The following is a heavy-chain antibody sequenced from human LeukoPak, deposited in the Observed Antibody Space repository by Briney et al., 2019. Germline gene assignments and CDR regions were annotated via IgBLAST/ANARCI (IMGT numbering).Heavy chain of an antibody. CDR2: IYTSGST. D-gene: IGHD3-3*01. Sequence: SETLSLTCAVSGGSISSSNWWSWIRQPPGKGLEWIGRIYTSGSTNYNPSLKSRVTMSVDTSKNQFSLKLSSVTAADTAVYYCARDRGITIFGVVISNWFDPWGQGTLVTVSS. V-gene: IGHV4-4*02. CDR3: ARDRGITIFGVVISNWFDP. CDR1: GGSISSSNW. J-gene: IGHJ5*02.